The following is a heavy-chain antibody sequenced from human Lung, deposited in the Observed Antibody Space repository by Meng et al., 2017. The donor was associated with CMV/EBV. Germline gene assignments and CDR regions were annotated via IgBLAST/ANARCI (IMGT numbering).Heavy chain of an antibody. Sequence: GXSXRLXCAGSGLTFSSYWMHWVRQAPGKGLVWVSRINSDGSSTSYADSVKRRFIIFRDNDKKTLYLQMNSLSAEDTAVYYCARDYYYDRSGLDYWGQGTLVTVSS. J-gene: IGHJ4*02. CDR1: GLTFSSYW. CDR3: ARDYYYDRSGLDY. V-gene: IGHV3-74*01. D-gene: IGHD3-22*01. CDR2: INSDGSST.